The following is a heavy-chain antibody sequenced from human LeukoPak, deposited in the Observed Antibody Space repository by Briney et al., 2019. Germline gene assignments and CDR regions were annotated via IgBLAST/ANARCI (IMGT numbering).Heavy chain of an antibody. CDR1: RFTFSSYA. Sequence: PGGSLRLSCAASRFTFSSYAMSWVRQAPGKGLVWVSAIGDSAYSTYYADSVKGRFTISRDNSKNTLYLQMNSLRAEDTAVYYCATYCTDGVCPGGYFQYWGQGTLVTVSS. CDR3: ATYCTDGVCPGGYFQY. J-gene: IGHJ1*01. CDR2: IGDSAYST. D-gene: IGHD2-8*01. V-gene: IGHV3-23*01.